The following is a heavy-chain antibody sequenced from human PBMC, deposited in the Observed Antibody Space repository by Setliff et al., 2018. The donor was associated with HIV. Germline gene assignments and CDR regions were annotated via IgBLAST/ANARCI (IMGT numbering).Heavy chain of an antibody. CDR2: INHSGET. Sequence: SETLSLTCAVYGGSFSGYYWSWIRQPPGKGLEWIGEINHSGETNYNPSLKSRVTISVDTSKNQFSLKLKSVTAPDTSVYYCARLGAEDFSDYDWVDYWGQGTLVTVS. CDR1: GGSFSGYY. D-gene: IGHD5-12*01. V-gene: IGHV4-34*01. J-gene: IGHJ4*02. CDR3: ARLGAEDFSDYDWVDY.